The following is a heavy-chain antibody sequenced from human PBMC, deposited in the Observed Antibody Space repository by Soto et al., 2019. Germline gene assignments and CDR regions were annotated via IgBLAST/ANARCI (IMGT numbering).Heavy chain of an antibody. CDR2: INSDGSST. Sequence: PGGSLRLSCAASGFAFSSYWMHWVRQAPGKGLVWVSRINSDGSSTSYADSVKGRFTISRDNAKNTLYLQMNSLRAEDTAVYYCARAYSSSWPLYYYGMDVWGQGTTVTVSS. CDR1: GFAFSSYW. CDR3: ARAYSSSWPLYYYGMDV. V-gene: IGHV3-74*01. D-gene: IGHD6-13*01. J-gene: IGHJ6*02.